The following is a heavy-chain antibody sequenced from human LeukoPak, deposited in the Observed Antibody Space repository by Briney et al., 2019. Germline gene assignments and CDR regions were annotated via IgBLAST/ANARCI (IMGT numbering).Heavy chain of an antibody. CDR2: ISGSGGST. CDR3: AKETVVVVAATPDAFDI. CDR1: GFTFSSYA. V-gene: IGHV3-23*01. J-gene: IGHJ3*02. D-gene: IGHD2-15*01. Sequence: GGSLRLSCAASGFTFSSYAMSWVRQAPGKGLEWVSGISGSGGSTHYADSVRDRFTISRDNSKNTLYLQMNSLRAEDTAVYYCAKETVVVVAATPDAFDIWGQGTMVTVSS.